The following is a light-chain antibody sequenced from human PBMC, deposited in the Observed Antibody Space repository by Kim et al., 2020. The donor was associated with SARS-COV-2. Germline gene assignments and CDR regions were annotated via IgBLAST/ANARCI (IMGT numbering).Light chain of an antibody. CDR3: AAWDDSLSGVV. CDR1: SSNIGSNY. Sequence: ELTQPPSASGTPGQRVPISCSGSSSNIGSNYVYWYQQLPGTAPKLLIYRNNQRPSGVPDRFSGSKSGTSASLAISGLRSEDDAVYFCAAWDDSLSGVVFGGGTQLTVL. V-gene: IGLV1-47*01. J-gene: IGLJ2*01. CDR2: RNN.